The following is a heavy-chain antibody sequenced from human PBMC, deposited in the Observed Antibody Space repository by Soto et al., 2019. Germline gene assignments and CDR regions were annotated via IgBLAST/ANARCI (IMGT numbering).Heavy chain of an antibody. J-gene: IGHJ6*02. CDR1: GGSFSGYY. CDR2: INHSGST. Sequence: VQLQQWGAGLLKPSETLSLTCAVYGGSFSGYYWSWIRQPPGKGLEWIGEINHSGSTNYNPSLKSRVTISVDTSKNQFSLKLSSVTAADTAVYYCARAYSSSSIHYYYGMDVWGQGTTVTVSS. V-gene: IGHV4-34*01. D-gene: IGHD6-6*01. CDR3: ARAYSSSSIHYYYGMDV.